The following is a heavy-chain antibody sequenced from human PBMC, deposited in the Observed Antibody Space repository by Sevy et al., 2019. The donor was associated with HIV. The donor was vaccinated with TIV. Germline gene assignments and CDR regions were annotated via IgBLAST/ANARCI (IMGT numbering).Heavy chain of an antibody. CDR3: ARGPEWELTSFLSH. D-gene: IGHD1-26*01. V-gene: IGHV3-30-3*01. CDR1: GFTFRTYA. CDR2: ISSNGDNA. Sequence: GGSLRLSCAASGFTFRTYALHWVRQAPGRGLEWLALISSNGDNAFYANSVRGRLTVSRDNSMNTLSLKMRSLTAEDTAVYYCARGPEWELTSFLSHWGQGTTVTVSS. J-gene: IGHJ4*02.